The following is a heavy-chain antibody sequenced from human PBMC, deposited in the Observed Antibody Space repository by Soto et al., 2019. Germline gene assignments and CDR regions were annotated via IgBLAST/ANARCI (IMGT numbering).Heavy chain of an antibody. CDR1: GYTFTSYA. V-gene: IGHV1-3*01. CDR3: ASPGTVTSPNWFDT. D-gene: IGHD1-1*01. J-gene: IGHJ5*02. CDR2: INAGKGNN. Sequence: GASAKVSCKASGYTFTSYAMHWLSQAPGQRIECIGWINAGKGNNPSPQNLKGRATITRDTPATTAHMAMTSLRSDDTAVYYCASPGTVTSPNWFDTWGQGTLVTVSS.